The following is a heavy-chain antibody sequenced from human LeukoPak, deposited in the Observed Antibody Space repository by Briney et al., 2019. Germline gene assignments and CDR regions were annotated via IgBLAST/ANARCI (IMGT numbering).Heavy chain of an antibody. CDR3: ASTGGLWSSYYYYYYMDV. J-gene: IGHJ6*03. D-gene: IGHD3-10*01. CDR2: IIPIFGTA. Sequence: GSSVKVSCKASGGTFSSYAISWVRQAPGQGLEWMGGIIPIFGTANYAQKFQGRVTITTDESTSTAYMELSSLRSEDTAVYYCASTGGLWSSYYYYYYMDVWGKGTTVTVSS. V-gene: IGHV1-69*05. CDR1: GGTFSSYA.